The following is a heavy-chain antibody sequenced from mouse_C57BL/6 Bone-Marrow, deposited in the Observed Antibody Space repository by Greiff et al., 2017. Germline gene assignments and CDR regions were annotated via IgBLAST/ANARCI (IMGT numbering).Heavy chain of an antibody. CDR2: ISSGSSTI. Sequence: EVKLMESGGGLVKPGGSLKLSCAASGFTFSDYGMHWVRQAPEKGLEWVAYISSGSSTIYYADTVKGRFTISRDNAKNTLFLQMTSLRSEDTAMYYCARIPTTVVGEDYWGQGTTLTVSS. V-gene: IGHV5-17*01. CDR3: ARIPTTVVGEDY. D-gene: IGHD1-1*01. CDR1: GFTFSDYG. J-gene: IGHJ2*01.